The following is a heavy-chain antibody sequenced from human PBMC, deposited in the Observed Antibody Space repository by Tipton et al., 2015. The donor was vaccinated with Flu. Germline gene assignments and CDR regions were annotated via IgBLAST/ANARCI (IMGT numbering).Heavy chain of an antibody. D-gene: IGHD1-1*01. V-gene: IGHV4-4*02. CDR3: AGSGDTTGTRAVDY. CDR2: IYHSGST. J-gene: IGHJ4*02. CDR1: GGSISSSNW. Sequence: TLSLTCAVSGGSISSSNWWSWVRQPPGKGLEWIGEIYHSGSTNYSPSLKSRVTISVDKSKNQFSLKLSSVTAADTAVYYCAGSGDTTGTRAVDYWGQGTLVTVSS.